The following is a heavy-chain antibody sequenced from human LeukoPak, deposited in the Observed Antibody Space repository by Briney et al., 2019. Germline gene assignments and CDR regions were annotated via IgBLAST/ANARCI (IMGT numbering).Heavy chain of an antibody. Sequence: SETLSLTCTVSGGSISSYYWSWIRQPPGKGLEWIGYIYYSGSTNYNPSLKSRVTISVDTSKNQFSLKLSSVTAADTAVYYCATGRRGYSGYDYDYWGQGTLVTVSS. CDR3: ATGRRGYSGYDYDY. D-gene: IGHD5-12*01. CDR2: IYYSGST. CDR1: GGSISSYY. V-gene: IGHV4-59*01. J-gene: IGHJ4*02.